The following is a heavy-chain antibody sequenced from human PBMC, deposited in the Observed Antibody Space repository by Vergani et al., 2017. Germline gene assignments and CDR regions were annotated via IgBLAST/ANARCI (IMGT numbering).Heavy chain of an antibody. CDR3: ARVIGYCSSTSCYLDY. Sequence: EVQLVETGGGLIQPGGSLRLSCAASGFTVSSNYMSWVRQAPGKGLEWVSVIYSGGSTYYADSVKGRFTISRDNSKNTLYLQMNSLRAEDTAVYYCARVIGYCSSTSCYLDYWGQGTLVTVSS. V-gene: IGHV3-53*02. J-gene: IGHJ4*02. CDR1: GFTVSSNY. CDR2: IYSGGST. D-gene: IGHD2-2*01.